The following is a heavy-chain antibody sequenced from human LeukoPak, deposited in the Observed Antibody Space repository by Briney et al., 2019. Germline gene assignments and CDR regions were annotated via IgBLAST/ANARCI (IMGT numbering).Heavy chain of an antibody. D-gene: IGHD2-15*01. CDR1: GGSTSSYN. CDR2: IYSSGST. Sequence: PETPSLTCTLPGGSTSSYNSNWIRQPAGKRLWWIGRIYSSGSTDYNPSPKSRVTISVDASKHRFSLNLNSMTSAHSARQYIPGARGGLLLIDYWGQGTLVTVSS. CDR3: PGARGGLLLIDY. V-gene: IGHV4-4*07. J-gene: IGHJ4*02.